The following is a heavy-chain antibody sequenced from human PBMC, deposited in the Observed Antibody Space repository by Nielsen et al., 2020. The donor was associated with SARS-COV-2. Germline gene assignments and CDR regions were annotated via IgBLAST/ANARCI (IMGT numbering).Heavy chain of an antibody. Sequence: GESLKISCAASGFTFSSYAMHWVRQAPGKGLEWVAVISYDGSNKYYADSVKGRFTISRDNSKNTLYLQMNSLRAEDTAVYYCARDLQGYCSSTSCYSLFDYWGQGTLVTVSS. CDR3: ARDLQGYCSSTSCYSLFDY. CDR2: ISYDGSNK. CDR1: GFTFSSYA. V-gene: IGHV3-30-3*01. J-gene: IGHJ4*02. D-gene: IGHD2-2*02.